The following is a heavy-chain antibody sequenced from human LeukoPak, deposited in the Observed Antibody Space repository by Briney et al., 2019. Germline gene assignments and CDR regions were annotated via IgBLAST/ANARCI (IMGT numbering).Heavy chain of an antibody. Sequence: GGSLRLSCAASGFTFSSYSMNWVRQAPGKGLEWVSSISSSSSYIYYADSVKGRFTISRDNAKNSLYLQMNSLRAEDTAVYYCARDGWRYCSCGSCYSVYYFDYWGQGTLVTVSS. V-gene: IGHV3-21*01. CDR1: GFTFSSYS. J-gene: IGHJ4*02. CDR2: ISSSSSYI. D-gene: IGHD2-15*01. CDR3: ARDGWRYCSCGSCYSVYYFDY.